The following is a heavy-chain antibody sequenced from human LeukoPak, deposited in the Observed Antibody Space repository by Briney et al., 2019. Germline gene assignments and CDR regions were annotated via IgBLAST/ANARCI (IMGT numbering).Heavy chain of an antibody. Sequence: HTGGSLRLSCAASGYYFSRYWMHWVRQAPGEGLVWVSRISTDGSSTTYADSVKGRFTISRDNAKNTLYLQMNSLRAEDTAVYYCARKSGAVAAFDYWGQGTLVTVSS. CDR2: ISTDGSST. J-gene: IGHJ4*02. D-gene: IGHD6-19*01. CDR3: ARKSGAVAAFDY. V-gene: IGHV3-74*01. CDR1: GYYFSRYW.